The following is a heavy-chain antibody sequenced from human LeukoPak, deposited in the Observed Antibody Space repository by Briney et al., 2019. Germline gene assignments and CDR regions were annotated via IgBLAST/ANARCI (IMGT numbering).Heavy chain of an antibody. V-gene: IGHV4-30-2*01. J-gene: IGHJ5*02. CDR2: IYHSGST. Sequence: SQTLSLTCAVSGGSISSGGYSWSWIRQPPGKGLEWIGYIYHSGSTYYNPSLKSRVTISVDRSKNQFSLKLSSVTAADTAVYYCARGGEYSGSYTGGWSDPWGQGTLVTVSS. CDR3: ARGGEYSGSYTGGWSDP. CDR1: GGSISSGGYS. D-gene: IGHD1-26*01.